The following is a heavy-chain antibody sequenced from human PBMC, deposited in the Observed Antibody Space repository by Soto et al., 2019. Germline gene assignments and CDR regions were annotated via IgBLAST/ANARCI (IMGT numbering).Heavy chain of an antibody. CDR2: IIPIFGTA. D-gene: IGHD6-19*01. Sequence: GASVKVSCKASGGTFSSYAISWVRQAPGQGLEWMGGIIPIFGTANYAQKFQGRVTITADKSTSTAYMELSSLRSEDTAVYYCARDPDGAVAGRFDYWGQGTLVTVSS. V-gene: IGHV1-69*06. J-gene: IGHJ4*02. CDR3: ARDPDGAVAGRFDY. CDR1: GGTFSSYA.